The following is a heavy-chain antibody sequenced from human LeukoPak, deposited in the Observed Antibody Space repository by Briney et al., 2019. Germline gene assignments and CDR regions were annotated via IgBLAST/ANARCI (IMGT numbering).Heavy chain of an antibody. CDR3: ARSPLGDFYGSGTLPSPFDY. D-gene: IGHD3-10*01. CDR1: GGSISSGGYS. Sequence: SETLSLTCAVSGGSISSGGYSWSWIRQPPGKGLEWIGYIYHSGSTYYNPSLKSRVTISVDRSKNQFSLKLSSVTAADTAVYYCARSPLGDFYGSGTLPSPFDYWGQGTLVTVSS. J-gene: IGHJ4*02. V-gene: IGHV4-30-2*01. CDR2: IYHSGST.